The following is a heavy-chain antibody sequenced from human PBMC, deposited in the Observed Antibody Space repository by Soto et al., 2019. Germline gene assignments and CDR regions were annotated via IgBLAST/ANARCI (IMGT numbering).Heavy chain of an antibody. CDR1: GFTFSSYA. D-gene: IGHD6-13*01. CDR3: AKGLVYSSRWYYFDY. J-gene: IGHJ4*02. CDR2: ISGSGGST. V-gene: IGHV3-23*01. Sequence: GGSLRLSCAASGFTFSSYAMSWVRQAPGKGLEWVSAISGSGGSTYYADSVKGRFTISRDNSKNTLYLQMNSLRAEDTAVYYCAKGLVYSSRWYYFDYWGQGTLVTVSS.